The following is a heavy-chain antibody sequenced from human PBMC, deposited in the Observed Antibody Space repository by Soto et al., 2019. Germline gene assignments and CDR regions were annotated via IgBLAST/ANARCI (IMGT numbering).Heavy chain of an antibody. V-gene: IGHV1-2*02. CDR2: INPHSGGT. J-gene: IGHJ4*02. CDR3: AGTSCSSTTCPATY. D-gene: IGHD2-2*01. Sequence: ASVKVSCKTSGYTFTGYYIYWVRQAPGQGLEWMGWINPHSGGTDSSQKFQGRVTMTRDTSISTAYMELSRLRSDDTAVYYCAGTSCSSTTCPATYWGQGTLVTVSS. CDR1: GYTFTGYY.